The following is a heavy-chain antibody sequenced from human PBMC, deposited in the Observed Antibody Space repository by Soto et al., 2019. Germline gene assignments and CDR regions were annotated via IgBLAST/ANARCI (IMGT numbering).Heavy chain of an antibody. Sequence: QVQLQQWGAGLLKPSETLSLTCAVYGGSFSGYSWSWIRQPPGKGLEWIGEINHSGSTNYNPSLRTRLTISVDTTKNQFSLKLSSGTAADTAVYYGARVIAARRWASKGWFDHWGQGTLVTVSS. J-gene: IGHJ5*02. V-gene: IGHV4-34*01. D-gene: IGHD6-6*01. CDR3: ARVIAARRWASKGWFDH. CDR2: INHSGST. CDR1: GGSFSGYS.